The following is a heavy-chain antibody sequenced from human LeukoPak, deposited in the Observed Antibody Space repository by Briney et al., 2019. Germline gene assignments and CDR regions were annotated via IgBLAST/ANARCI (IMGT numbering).Heavy chain of an antibody. Sequence: GGSLRLSCAASGFTFSSYSMNWVRQAPGKGLEWVSSISSSSSTIYYADSVKGRFTISRDNAKNSLYLQMNSLRAEDTAVYYCARDRLYSSSWYSYWFDPWGQGTLVTVSS. V-gene: IGHV3-48*01. CDR1: GFTFSSYS. J-gene: IGHJ5*02. D-gene: IGHD6-13*01. CDR3: ARDRLYSSSWYSYWFDP. CDR2: ISSSSSTI.